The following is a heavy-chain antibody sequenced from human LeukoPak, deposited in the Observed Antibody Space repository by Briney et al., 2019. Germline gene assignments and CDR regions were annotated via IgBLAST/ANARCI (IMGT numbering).Heavy chain of an antibody. V-gene: IGHV3-72*01. CDR1: GFTFSDHY. Sequence: PGGSLRLSCTASGFTFSDHYMDWVRQAPGKGLEWVARIREKPHSYSTEYAASVKGRFTISRDDSKNSLYLQMSSLKTGDAAVYYCARGFRYGSNWGFDYWGQGTLVTVSS. CDR3: ARGFRYGSNWGFDY. J-gene: IGHJ4*02. CDR2: IREKPHSYST. D-gene: IGHD3-16*01.